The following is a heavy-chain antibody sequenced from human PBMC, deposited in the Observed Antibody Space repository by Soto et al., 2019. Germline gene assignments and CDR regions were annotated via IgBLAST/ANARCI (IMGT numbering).Heavy chain of an antibody. V-gene: IGHV1-8*01. D-gene: IGHD1-1*01. CDR3: ARVGGNWNDDYFDY. Sequence: GASVKVSCKASGYTFSDHDINWVRQASGQGPEWLGWMNPNSGDTGYAQNFQGRVTMTRDTSKRTAYMELSSLRSEGTAVYYCARVGGNWNDDYFDYWGQGTLVTVSS. J-gene: IGHJ4*02. CDR2: MNPNSGDT. CDR1: GYTFSDHD.